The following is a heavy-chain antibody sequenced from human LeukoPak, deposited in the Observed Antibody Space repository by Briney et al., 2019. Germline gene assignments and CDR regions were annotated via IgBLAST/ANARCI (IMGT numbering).Heavy chain of an antibody. CDR1: GDSVSSNNGA. V-gene: IGHV6-1*01. Sequence: SQTLSLTCDISGDSVSSNNGAWNWIRQSPPRGLEWLGRTYYRSKWYNDYAGSLNGRITISPDTSKSQFSLHLNSVTPEDTAVYYCARDLGNTGWYTFDYWGQGILVTVSS. CDR3: ARDLGNTGWYTFDY. CDR2: TYYRSKWYN. J-gene: IGHJ4*02. D-gene: IGHD6-19*01.